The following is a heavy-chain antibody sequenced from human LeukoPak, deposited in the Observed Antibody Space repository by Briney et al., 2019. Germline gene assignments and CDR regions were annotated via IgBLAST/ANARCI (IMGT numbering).Heavy chain of an antibody. Sequence: SETLSLTCTVSGGSISSYYWSWIRQPPGKGLEWIGYIYYSGTPNYNPSLKSRVTISVDTSRNQFSLKLSSVTAADTAVYYCARGGIPDYWGQGILVTVSS. CDR3: ARGGIPDY. CDR1: GGSISSYY. D-gene: IGHD2-21*01. CDR2: IYYSGTP. J-gene: IGHJ4*02. V-gene: IGHV4-59*08.